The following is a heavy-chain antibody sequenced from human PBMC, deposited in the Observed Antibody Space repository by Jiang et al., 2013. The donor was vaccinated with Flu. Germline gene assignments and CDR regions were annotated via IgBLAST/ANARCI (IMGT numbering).Heavy chain of an antibody. CDR2: TYYRSKWYN. J-gene: IGHJ6*02. CDR3: AREITHRITIFGVFIPSYGMDV. V-gene: IGHV6-1*01. Sequence: GLEWLGRTYYRSKWYNDYVESMKSRITINPDTSKNLFSLQLKSVTPEDTAVYYCAREITHRITIFGVFIPSYGMDVWGQGTTVAVSS. D-gene: IGHD3-3*01.